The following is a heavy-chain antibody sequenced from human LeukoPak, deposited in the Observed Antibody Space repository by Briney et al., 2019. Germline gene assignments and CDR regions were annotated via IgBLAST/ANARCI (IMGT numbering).Heavy chain of an antibody. CDR2: ISGSSTTI. Sequence: PGGSLRLSCAASGFIISNYNMNWVRQAPGKGLEWVSYISGSSTTIYYADSVKGRFTISIDNAKNSLYLQMNSMRDEDTAVYYCARAQYCGGDCYWSFDYWGQGTLVTVSS. CDR3: ARAQYCGGDCYWSFDY. D-gene: IGHD2-21*02. V-gene: IGHV3-48*02. CDR1: GFIISNYN. J-gene: IGHJ4*02.